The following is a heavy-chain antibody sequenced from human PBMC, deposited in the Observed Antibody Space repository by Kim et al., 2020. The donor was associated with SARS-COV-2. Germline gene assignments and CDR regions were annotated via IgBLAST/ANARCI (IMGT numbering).Heavy chain of an antibody. Sequence: SETLSLTCTVSGGSISSYYWSWIRQPPGKGLEWIGYIYYSGSTNYNPSLKSRVTISVDTSKNQFSLKLSSVTAADTAVYYCARGKIFGVVIEDYWGQGTLVTVSS. D-gene: IGHD3-3*01. CDR3: ARGKIFGVVIEDY. CDR1: GGSISSYY. J-gene: IGHJ4*02. CDR2: IYYSGST. V-gene: IGHV4-59*01.